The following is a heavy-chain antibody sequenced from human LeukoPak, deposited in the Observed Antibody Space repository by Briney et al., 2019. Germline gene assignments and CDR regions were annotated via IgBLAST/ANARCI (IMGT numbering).Heavy chain of an antibody. D-gene: IGHD1-26*01. J-gene: IGHJ4*02. CDR3: ARLLRRLGYFDY. V-gene: IGHV4-34*01. CDR2: INHSGST. Sequence: SETLSLTCAVYGGSFSGYYWSWIRQPPGKGLEWIGEINHSGSTNYNPSLKSRVTISVDTSKNQFSLKLSSVTAADTAVYYCARLLRRLGYFDYWGLGTLVTVSS. CDR1: GGSFSGYY.